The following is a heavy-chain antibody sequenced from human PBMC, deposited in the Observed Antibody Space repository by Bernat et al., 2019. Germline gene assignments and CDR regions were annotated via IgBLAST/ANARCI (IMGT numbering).Heavy chain of an antibody. CDR1: GFSFSNYW. D-gene: IGHD5-12*01. V-gene: IGHV3-74*01. CDR3: TKGGLRTLDF. Sequence: EVQLVESGGGLVQPGGSLRLSCAASGFSFSNYWMHWFRQAPGKGLAWVSHINSDGSSTRYGDSVKGRFTISRDNAKNTLYLQMNSLRAEDTAVYYCTKGGLRTLDFWGQGTLVTVSS. CDR2: INSDGSST. J-gene: IGHJ4*02.